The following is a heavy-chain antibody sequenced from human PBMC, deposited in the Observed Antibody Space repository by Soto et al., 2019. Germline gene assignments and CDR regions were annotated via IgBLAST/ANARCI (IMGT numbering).Heavy chain of an antibody. J-gene: IGHJ3*02. V-gene: IGHV3-30*18. CDR3: AKEMEWGLLRAFDI. Sequence: GGSLRLSCAASGFTFSSYGMHWVRQAPGKGLEWVAVISYDGSNKYYADSVKGRFTISRDNSKNTLYLQMNSLRAEDTAVYYCAKEMEWGLLRAFDIWGQGTMVTVSS. D-gene: IGHD1-26*01. CDR1: GFTFSSYG. CDR2: ISYDGSNK.